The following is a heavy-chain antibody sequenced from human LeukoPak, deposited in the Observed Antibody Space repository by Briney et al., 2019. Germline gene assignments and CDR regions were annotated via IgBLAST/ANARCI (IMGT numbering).Heavy chain of an antibody. CDR2: INAYNGNT. V-gene: IGHV1-18*01. CDR1: GYRFVTYG. CDR3: ARGGSYSGEYCDY. Sequence: ASVKVSCKASGYRFVTYGFSLVRQAPGQGLEWMGWINAYNGNTNYAQKFQGRVTMTTDTSATTVYMELRSLTSDDTAVYYCARGGSYSGEYCDYWGQGTLVTVSS. D-gene: IGHD3-16*01. J-gene: IGHJ4*02.